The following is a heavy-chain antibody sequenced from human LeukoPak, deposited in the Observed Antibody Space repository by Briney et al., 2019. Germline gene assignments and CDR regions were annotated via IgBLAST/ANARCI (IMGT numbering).Heavy chain of an antibody. CDR2: IYYSGST. Sequence: SETLSLTCTVSGGSISSYYWSWIRQPPGKGLGWIGYIYYSGSTNYNPSLKSRVTISVDTSKNQFSLKLSSVTAADTAVYYCTYGSGRHFDYWGQGTLVTVSS. CDR3: TYGSGRHFDY. CDR1: GGSISSYY. V-gene: IGHV4-59*01. J-gene: IGHJ4*02. D-gene: IGHD3-10*01.